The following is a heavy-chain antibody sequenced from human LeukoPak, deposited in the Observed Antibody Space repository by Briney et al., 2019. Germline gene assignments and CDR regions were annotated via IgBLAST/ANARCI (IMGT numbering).Heavy chain of an antibody. CDR1: GGSVNSGGYY. D-gene: IGHD3-22*01. J-gene: IGHJ4*02. CDR3: ARQPPGSGYQYRYYFDY. Sequence: PSETLSLTCTVSGGSVNSGGYYRSWIRQYPGRGLEWIGYIYFSGSTFYNPSFESRVFISLDISKNQFSLRLSSVTAADTAIYYCARQPPGSGYQYRYYFDYWGQGTLVTVSS. V-gene: IGHV4-31*03. CDR2: IYFSGST.